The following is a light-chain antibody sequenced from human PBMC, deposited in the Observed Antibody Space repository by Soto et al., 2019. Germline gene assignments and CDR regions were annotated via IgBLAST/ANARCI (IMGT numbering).Light chain of an antibody. V-gene: IGKV3-20*01. CDR1: QSVSSSY. J-gene: IGKJ1*01. Sequence: EIVLTQSPGTLSVSPGERATLSCRASQSVSSSYLAWYQQKPGQAPRLLIYGASTRATGIPDRFSGSGSGTDLTLTIRRLEPEDFAVYYCQQYGWTGGQGTKGDIK. CDR3: QQYGWT. CDR2: GAS.